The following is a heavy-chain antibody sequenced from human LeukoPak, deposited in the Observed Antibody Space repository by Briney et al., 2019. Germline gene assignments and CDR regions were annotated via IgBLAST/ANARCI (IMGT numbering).Heavy chain of an antibody. V-gene: IGHV4-61*02. CDR2: IHTSGNT. Sequence: SQTLSLTCIVSGDSVSSGTYYWTWLRQPAGKGLEWIGRIHTSGNTNYSPSLKSRVTISRDTSKNQFSLRLTSVTAADTAVYYCVRDWNGDYFDYWGQGSLVTVSS. CDR3: VRDWNGDYFDY. J-gene: IGHJ4*02. CDR1: GDSVSSGTYY. D-gene: IGHD1-1*01.